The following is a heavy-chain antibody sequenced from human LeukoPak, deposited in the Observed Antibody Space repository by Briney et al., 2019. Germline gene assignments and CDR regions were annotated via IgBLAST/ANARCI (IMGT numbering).Heavy chain of an antibody. J-gene: IGHJ4*02. CDR1: GYTFTSYG. CDR2: XSAYNGNT. Sequence: GASVKVSCKASGYTFTSYGISWVRQAPGQGLEWMXXXSAYNGNTNYAQKVQGRVTMITDTSTSTAYMELRSLRSDDTAVYYCAREGTYYYDSSGSNFDYWGQGTLVTVSS. D-gene: IGHD3-22*01. V-gene: IGHV1-18*01. CDR3: AREGTYYYDSSGSNFDY.